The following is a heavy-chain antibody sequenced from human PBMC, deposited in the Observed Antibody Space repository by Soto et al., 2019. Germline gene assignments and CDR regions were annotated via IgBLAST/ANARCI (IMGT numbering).Heavy chain of an antibody. D-gene: IGHD6-19*01. J-gene: IGHJ4*02. CDR3: ARVLPLGIAVAGAVDY. CDR1: GYTFTSYD. V-gene: IGHV1-8*01. CDR2: MNPNSGNA. Sequence: ASVKVSCKASGYTFTSYDINWVRQATGQGLEWMGWMNPNSGNAAYAQEFQGRVTMTRNTSMSTAYMELSSLRSEDTAVYYCARVLPLGIAVAGAVDYWGLGTLVTVSS.